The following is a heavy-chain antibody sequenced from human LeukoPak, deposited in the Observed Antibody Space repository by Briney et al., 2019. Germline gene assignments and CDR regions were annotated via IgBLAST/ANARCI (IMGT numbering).Heavy chain of an antibody. V-gene: IGHV3-30-3*01. Sequence: GGSLRLSCAASGFTFSTYAMHWVRQAPGKGLEWVAVISYDGSNKYYADSVKGRFTISRDNSKDTLYLQMNSLRAEDTAVYYCARDHYGMDVWGQGTTVTVSS. J-gene: IGHJ6*02. CDR3: ARDHYGMDV. CDR1: GFTFSTYA. CDR2: ISYDGSNK.